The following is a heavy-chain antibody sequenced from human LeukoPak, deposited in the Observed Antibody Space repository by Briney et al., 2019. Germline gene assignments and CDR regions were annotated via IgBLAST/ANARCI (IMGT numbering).Heavy chain of an antibody. J-gene: IGHJ4*02. CDR1: GGSISSYY. D-gene: IGHD2-8*02. CDR2: INHSGGT. Sequence: PSETLSLTCTVSGGSISSYYWSWIRQPPGKGLEWIGEINHSGGTNYNPSLKSRVTISVDTSKNQFSLKLRSVTAADTAVYYCARGGCTGEWEFWGQGTLVSVSS. V-gene: IGHV4-34*01. CDR3: ARGGCTGEWEF.